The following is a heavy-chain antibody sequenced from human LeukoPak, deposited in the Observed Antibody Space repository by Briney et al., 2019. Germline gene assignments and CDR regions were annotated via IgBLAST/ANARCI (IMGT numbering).Heavy chain of an antibody. Sequence: SETLSLTCAVYGGSFSGYYWSWIRQPPGKGLEWIGEINHSGSTNYNPSLKSRVTISVDTSKNQLSMKLSSVTAADTAVYYCARGVSRYFDWLPNYGMDVWGKGTTVTVSS. J-gene: IGHJ6*04. CDR2: INHSGST. CDR3: ARGVSRYFDWLPNYGMDV. V-gene: IGHV4-34*01. D-gene: IGHD3-9*01. CDR1: GGSFSGYY.